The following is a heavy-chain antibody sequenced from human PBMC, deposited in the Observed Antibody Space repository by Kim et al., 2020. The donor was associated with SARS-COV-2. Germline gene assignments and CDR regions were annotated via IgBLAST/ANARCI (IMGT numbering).Heavy chain of an antibody. V-gene: IGHV4-59*01. Sequence: SDTLSLTCTVSGASISAYYWNWIRQPPGKGLEWLGYIYYSGSTKYNPSLKSRVTISVDTSRTQFSLRLSSVTAADTAVYYCARSSAADALDYWGQGTLVT. D-gene: IGHD6-13*01. CDR2: IYYSGST. CDR1: GASISAYY. J-gene: IGHJ4*02. CDR3: ARSSAADALDY.